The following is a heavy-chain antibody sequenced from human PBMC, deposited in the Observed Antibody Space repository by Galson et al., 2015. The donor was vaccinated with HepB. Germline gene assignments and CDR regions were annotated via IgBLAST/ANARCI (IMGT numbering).Heavy chain of an antibody. V-gene: IGHV3-30*18. J-gene: IGHJ4*02. CDR3: AKRYGDRYYFDY. D-gene: IGHD4-17*01. CDR1: GFTFSSYG. Sequence: SLRLSCAASGFTFSSYGIHWVRQAPGKGLEWVAVISSDGSNTYYADSVKGRFTISRDNSKNTLYLQMNSLRAEDTAVYYCAKRYGDRYYFDYWGQGTLVTVSS. CDR2: ISSDGSNT.